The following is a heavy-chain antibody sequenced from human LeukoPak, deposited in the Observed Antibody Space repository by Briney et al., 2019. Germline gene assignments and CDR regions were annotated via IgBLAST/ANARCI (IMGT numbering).Heavy chain of an antibody. D-gene: IGHD2-21*02. V-gene: IGHV1-3*04. CDR3: ARNTETAIPLPYYFDY. J-gene: IGHJ4*02. Sequence: ASVTVSCTASGYTFTSYAMHWVRQAPGQRLECMGWINTGNGNTKYSQKFQGRVTITRDTSASTAYMNLSSLRSEDTAVYYCARNTETAIPLPYYFDYWGQGTLVTVSS. CDR2: INTGNGNT. CDR1: GYTFTSYA.